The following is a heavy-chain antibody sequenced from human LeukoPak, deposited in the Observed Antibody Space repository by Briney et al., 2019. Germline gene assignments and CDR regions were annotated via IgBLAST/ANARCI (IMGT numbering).Heavy chain of an antibody. V-gene: IGHV3-20*04. J-gene: IGHJ5*02. Sequence: RAGGSLRLSCAASGFTFDDYGMSWVRQAPGKGLEWVSGINWNGGSTGYADSVKGRFTISRDNAKNSLYLQMNSLRAEDTAVYYCARNSGDDIVVVPAAWFDPWGQGTLVTVSS. CDR3: ARNSGDDIVVVPAAWFDP. CDR2: INWNGGST. CDR1: GFTFDDYG. D-gene: IGHD2-2*01.